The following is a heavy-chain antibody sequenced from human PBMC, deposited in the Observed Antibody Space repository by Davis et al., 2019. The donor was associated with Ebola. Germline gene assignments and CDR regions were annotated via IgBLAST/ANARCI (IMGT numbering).Heavy chain of an antibody. J-gene: IGHJ5*02. CDR2: IRFNSNDYAT. Sequence: GGSLRLSCAASGFVFSESAIHWVRQVPGKGMEWVGRIRFNSNDYATLYGESVRGRFTISRDDSKNTAYLQMKSLRTEDTAVYYCTRRLDFTRGYETDSFDPWGQGTLVTVSS. CDR3: TRRLDFTRGYETDSFDP. V-gene: IGHV3-73*01. CDR1: GFVFSESA. D-gene: IGHD3-3*01.